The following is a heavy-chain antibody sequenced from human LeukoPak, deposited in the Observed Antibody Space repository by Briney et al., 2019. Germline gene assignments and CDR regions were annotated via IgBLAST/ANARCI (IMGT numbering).Heavy chain of an antibody. CDR3: ARFRGDYYDH. CDR2: IKYGGSEK. CDR1: GFTFSNYW. V-gene: IGHV3-7*01. Sequence: PGGSLRLSCAASGFTFSNYWMGWVRQAPGTGLEWVANIKYGGSEKYYVDSVKGRFTISRDDAKNSLYLQMNGLRAEDTAVYYCARFRGDYYDHWGQGTLVTVSS. J-gene: IGHJ4*02. D-gene: IGHD3-10*01.